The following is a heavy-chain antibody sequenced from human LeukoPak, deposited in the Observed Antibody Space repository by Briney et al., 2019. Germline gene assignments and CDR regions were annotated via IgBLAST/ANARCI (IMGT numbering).Heavy chain of an antibody. V-gene: IGHV4-59*08. CDR3: ARGWTVNWFDP. CDR1: GGSISSYY. J-gene: IGHJ5*02. Sequence: PSETLSLTCTVSGGSISSYYWSWIRQPPGKGLEWIGYIYYSGSTYYNPSLKSRVTISVDTSKNQFSLKLSSVTAADTAVYYCARGWTVNWFDPWGQGTLVTVSS. D-gene: IGHD3/OR15-3a*01. CDR2: IYYSGST.